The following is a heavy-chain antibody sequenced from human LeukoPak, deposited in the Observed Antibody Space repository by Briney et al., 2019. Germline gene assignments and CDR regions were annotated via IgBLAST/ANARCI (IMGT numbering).Heavy chain of an antibody. D-gene: IGHD3-10*01. Sequence: ASVKVSCKASGYTSTSYGISWVRQAPGQGLEWMGWISAYNGNTNYAQKLQGRVTMTTDTSTSTAYMELRSLRSDDTAVYYCARVILWFGELPAYMDVWGKGTTVTVSS. V-gene: IGHV1-18*01. J-gene: IGHJ6*03. CDR2: ISAYNGNT. CDR1: GYTSTSYG. CDR3: ARVILWFGELPAYMDV.